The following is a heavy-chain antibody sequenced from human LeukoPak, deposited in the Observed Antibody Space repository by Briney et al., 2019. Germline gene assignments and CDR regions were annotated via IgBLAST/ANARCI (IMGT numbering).Heavy chain of an antibody. Sequence: GGSLRLSCAASGFSVTTNYMSWVRQAPGKGLEWVSILHSGGSTYYADSVKGRFTISRDNSKNTLYLQMNSLSHDDTAVYYCTGDDSSGYYVFWGQGALVTVSS. CDR3: TGDDSSGYYVF. D-gene: IGHD3-22*01. V-gene: IGHV3-53*01. CDR1: GFSVTTNY. CDR2: LHSGGST. J-gene: IGHJ4*02.